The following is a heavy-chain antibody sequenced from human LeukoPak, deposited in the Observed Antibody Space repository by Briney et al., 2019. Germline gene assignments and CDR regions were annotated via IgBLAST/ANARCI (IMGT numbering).Heavy chain of an antibody. D-gene: IGHD3-22*01. Sequence: GGSLTLSCAASGFTFSRYWMYWVRQAPGKGLVWVSRINNGGSNTADADSVKGRFTISRDNAKNTLYLQMNSLRAEDAAVYYCARVGYYDSSGSHALDLWGQGTMVTVSS. J-gene: IGHJ3*01. V-gene: IGHV3-74*01. CDR3: ARVGYYDSSGSHALDL. CDR2: INNGGSNT. CDR1: GFTFSRYW.